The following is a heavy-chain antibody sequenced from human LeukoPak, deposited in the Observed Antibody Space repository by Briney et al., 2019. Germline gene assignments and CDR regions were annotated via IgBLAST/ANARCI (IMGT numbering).Heavy chain of an antibody. J-gene: IGHJ4*02. Sequence: ASVKVSCKASGYTFTSYGISWVRQAPGQGLEWMGWISAYNGNTNYAQKLQGRVTMTTDTSTSTAYIELRSLRSGDTAVYYCAREYSGYDWGHFDYWGQGTLVTVSS. CDR1: GYTFTSYG. CDR3: AREYSGYDWGHFDY. D-gene: IGHD5-12*01. CDR2: ISAYNGNT. V-gene: IGHV1-18*01.